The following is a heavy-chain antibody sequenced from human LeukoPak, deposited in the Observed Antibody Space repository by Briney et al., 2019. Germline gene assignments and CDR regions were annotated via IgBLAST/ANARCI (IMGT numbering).Heavy chain of an antibody. D-gene: IGHD4-17*01. Sequence: SQTLSLTCTVSGGSISSGDYYWSWIRQPPGKGLEWIGYIYYSGSTYYNPSLKSRVTISVDTSKNQFSLKLSSVTAADTAVYYRARETLTTSRWFDPWGQGTLVTVSS. V-gene: IGHV4-30-4*01. CDR3: ARETLTTSRWFDP. CDR2: IYYSGST. J-gene: IGHJ5*02. CDR1: GGSISSGDYY.